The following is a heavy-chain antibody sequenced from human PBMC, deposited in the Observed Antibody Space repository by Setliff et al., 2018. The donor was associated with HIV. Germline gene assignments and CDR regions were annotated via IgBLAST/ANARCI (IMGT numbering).Heavy chain of an antibody. D-gene: IGHD1-26*01. J-gene: IGHJ4*02. CDR3: ARVRGALYYFDY. CDR1: GGSFSGYY. Sequence: ETLSLTCAVYGGSFSGYYWSWIRQPPGKGLEWIGEVNHRGITNYNPSLKSRVTISVDTSKNQFSLKLSSVTAADTAVYYCARVRGALYYFDYWGQGTLVTVSS. V-gene: IGHV4-34*01. CDR2: VNHRGIT.